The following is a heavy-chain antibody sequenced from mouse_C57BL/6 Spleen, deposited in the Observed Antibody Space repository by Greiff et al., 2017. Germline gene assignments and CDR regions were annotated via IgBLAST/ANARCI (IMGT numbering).Heavy chain of an antibody. D-gene: IGHD1-1*01. V-gene: IGHV1-69*01. J-gene: IGHJ4*01. CDR3: ARLHYGSTYYAMDY. CDR2: IDPSDSYT. Sequence: VQLQQPGAELVMPGASVKLSCKASGYTFTSYWMHWVKQRPGQGLEWIGEIDPSDSYTNYNQKFKGKSTLTVDKSSSTAYMQLSSLTSEDSAVYYCARLHYGSTYYAMDYWGQGTSVTVSS. CDR1: GYTFTSYW.